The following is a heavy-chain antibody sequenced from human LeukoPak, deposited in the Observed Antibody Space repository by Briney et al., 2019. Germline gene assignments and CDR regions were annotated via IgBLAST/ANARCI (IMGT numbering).Heavy chain of an antibody. D-gene: IGHD3-22*01. CDR3: ARGLPKRYYYDSSGYYY. CDR1: GGSISSYY. Sequence: SETLSLTCTVSGGSISSYYWSWIRQPAGKGLEWIGRIYTSGSTNYNPSLKSRVTMSVDTSKNQFSLKLSSVTAADTAVYYCARGLPKRYYYDSSGYYYWGQGTLVTVSS. V-gene: IGHV4-4*07. CDR2: IYTSGST. J-gene: IGHJ4*02.